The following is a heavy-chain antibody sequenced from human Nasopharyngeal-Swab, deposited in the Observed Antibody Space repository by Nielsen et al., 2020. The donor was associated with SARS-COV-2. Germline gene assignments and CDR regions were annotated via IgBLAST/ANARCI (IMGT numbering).Heavy chain of an antibody. CDR1: GFTFSSYS. J-gene: IGHJ4*02. CDR2: ISSSSSYI. D-gene: IGHD3-3*01. V-gene: IGHV3-21*04. CDR3: AKNAYYDFWSYGTY. Sequence: GGSLRLSCAASGFTFSSYSMNWVRQAPGKGLEWVSSISSSSSYIYYADSVKGRFTISRDNSKNTLYLQMNSLRAEDTAVYYCAKNAYYDFWSYGTYWGQGTLVTVSS.